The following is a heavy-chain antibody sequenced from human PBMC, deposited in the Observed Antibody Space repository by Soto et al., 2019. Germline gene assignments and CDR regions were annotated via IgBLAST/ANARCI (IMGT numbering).Heavy chain of an antibody. CDR3: ARVDATDWFDP. CDR1: LYSVFDGYQ. V-gene: IGHV4-38-2*01. Sequence: PSETLSLTCAVSLYSVFDGYQWGWVRQPPGKGLEWIGSIYQSGNIYYNPSLKRRVTISVDTSKNQFSLNLRSVTAADTAVYYCARVDATDWFDPWGQGTPVTVSS. J-gene: IGHJ5*02. CDR2: IYQSGNI.